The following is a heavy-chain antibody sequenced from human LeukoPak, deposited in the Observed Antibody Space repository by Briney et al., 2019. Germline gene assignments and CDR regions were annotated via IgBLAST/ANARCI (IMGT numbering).Heavy chain of an antibody. CDR3: ARQAYCGGACYGSDY. V-gene: IGHV4-39*01. CDR1: GDSISSSRFY. CDR2: ISYSGIT. Sequence: SETLSLTCSVSGDSISSSRFYWGWIRQPPGEGLEWIGIISYSGITYYNPSLKSRVTISVATSKNQFSLKLTSVTAADTAVYYCARQAYCGGACYGSDYWGQGTLVTVSS. D-gene: IGHD2-21*02. J-gene: IGHJ4*02.